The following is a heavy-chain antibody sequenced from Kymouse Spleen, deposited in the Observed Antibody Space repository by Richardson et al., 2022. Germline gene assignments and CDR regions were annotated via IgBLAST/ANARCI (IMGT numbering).Heavy chain of an antibody. J-gene: IGHJ6*02. CDR3: TTDRDYGSGSYNYYYYGMDV. D-gene: IGHD3-10*01. Sequence: EVQLVESGGGLVKPGGSLRLSCAASGFTFSNAWMSWVRQAPGKGLEWVGRIKSKTDGGTTDYAAPVKGRFTISRDDSKNTLYLQMNSLKTEDTAVYYCTTDRDYGSGSYNYYYYGMDVWGQGTTVTVSS. CDR2: IKSKTDGGTT. CDR1: GFTFSNAW. V-gene: IGHV3-15*01.